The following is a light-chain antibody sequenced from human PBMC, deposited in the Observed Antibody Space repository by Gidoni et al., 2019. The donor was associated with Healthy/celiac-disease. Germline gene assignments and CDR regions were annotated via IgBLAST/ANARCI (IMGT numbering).Light chain of an antibody. V-gene: IGKV4-1*01. J-gene: IGKJ2*04. CDR3: QQYYSTPWS. Sequence: DIVMTHSPDSLPVSLGERATIHCKSSQSVLYCSNNKNYLPWYQQKPGQPPKLLIYWASTRESGVPDRFSGSGSGTDFTLTISSLQAEDVAVYYCQQYYSTPWSFGQGTKLEIK. CDR2: WAS. CDR1: QSVLYCSNNKNY.